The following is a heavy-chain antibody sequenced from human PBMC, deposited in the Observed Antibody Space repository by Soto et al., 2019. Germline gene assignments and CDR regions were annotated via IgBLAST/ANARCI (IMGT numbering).Heavy chain of an antibody. V-gene: IGHV4-30-4*01. CDR3: AGFWSGYYYYYGMDV. J-gene: IGHJ6*02. D-gene: IGHD3-3*01. CDR1: GGSISSGDYY. Sequence: SETLSLTCTVSGGSISSGDYYWSWIRQPPGKGLEWIGYIYYSGSTYYNPSLKSRVTISVDTSKNQFSLKLSSVTTADTAVYYCAGFWSGYYYYYGMDVWGQGTTVTVSS. CDR2: IYYSGST.